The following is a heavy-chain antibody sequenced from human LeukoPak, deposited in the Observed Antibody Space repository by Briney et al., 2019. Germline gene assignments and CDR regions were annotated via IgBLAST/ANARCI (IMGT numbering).Heavy chain of an antibody. V-gene: IGHV3-23*01. D-gene: IGHD5-18*01. J-gene: IGHJ4*02. CDR1: GITFSNYA. CDR2: ISGSAHKI. Sequence: TGGSLRLSCVASGITFSNYAVSWVRQAPDKGLDWVSVISGSAHKICYADSVKGRFTVSRDNSENIVYLQMNNLRAEDTAVYYCAGRITGYSSGYVYWGQGTLVTVSS. CDR3: AGRITGYSSGYVY.